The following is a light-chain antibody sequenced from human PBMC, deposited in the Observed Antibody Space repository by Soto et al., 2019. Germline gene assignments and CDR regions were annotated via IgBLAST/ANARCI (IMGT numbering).Light chain of an antibody. CDR2: GAS. J-gene: IGKJ1*01. CDR3: QQYGSSLL. V-gene: IGKV3-20*01. Sequence: EIVLTQSPGTLSLSPGERPTLSCRASQSVSNNYLAWYQQKPGQAPRLLIYGASNRATGIPDRFSGSGSGTDFTLTISRLEPEDFAVYYCQQYGSSLLFGQGTKVDIK. CDR1: QSVSNNY.